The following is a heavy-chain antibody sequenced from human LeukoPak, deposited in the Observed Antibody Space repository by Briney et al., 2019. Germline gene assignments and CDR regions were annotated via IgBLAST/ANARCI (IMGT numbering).Heavy chain of an antibody. Sequence: PSETLSLTCTVSSGSIGSYYWSWIRQPPGKGLEWIGYIYYSGSTSYNPSLKSRVTISVDTSKNQFSLKLSSVTAADTAVYYCASAGYYYDSSGYYSAFHYWGQGTLVTVSS. CDR1: SGSIGSYY. CDR2: IYYSGST. CDR3: ASAGYYYDSSGYYSAFHY. D-gene: IGHD3-22*01. V-gene: IGHV4-59*01. J-gene: IGHJ4*02.